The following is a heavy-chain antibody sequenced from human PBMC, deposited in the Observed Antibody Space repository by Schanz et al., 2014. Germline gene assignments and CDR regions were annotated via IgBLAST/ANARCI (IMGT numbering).Heavy chain of an antibody. CDR2: IYSDGRT. J-gene: IGHJ5*02. CDR1: GFTVSSNY. D-gene: IGHD2-2*01. Sequence: EVQLVESGGGLVQPGGSLRLSCVASGFTVSSNYMSWVRQAPGKGLEWVSVIYSDGRTYYGDSVKGRFTISRDNSKNTLYLQMNSLRDEDTALYYCARIRYCSSTNCYGFDPWGQGTLVTVSS. CDR3: ARIRYCSSTNCYGFDP. V-gene: IGHV3-66*01.